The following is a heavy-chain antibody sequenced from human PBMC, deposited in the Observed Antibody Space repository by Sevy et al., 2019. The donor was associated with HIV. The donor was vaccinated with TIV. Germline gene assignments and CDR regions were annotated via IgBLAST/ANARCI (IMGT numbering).Heavy chain of an antibody. CDR3: ARRPYYDILTGYYFDF. V-gene: IGHV4-39*01. CDR1: GVSISSNNYY. CDR2: IYNSGST. D-gene: IGHD3-9*01. Sequence: SETLSLTCTVSGVSISSNNYYWGWIRQPPGKGLEWIGSIYNSGSTYYNPSLKSRVTISVDTSKNQFSLNLRSVTAADTAVYYCARRPYYDILTGYYFDFWGQGTLVTVSS. J-gene: IGHJ4*02.